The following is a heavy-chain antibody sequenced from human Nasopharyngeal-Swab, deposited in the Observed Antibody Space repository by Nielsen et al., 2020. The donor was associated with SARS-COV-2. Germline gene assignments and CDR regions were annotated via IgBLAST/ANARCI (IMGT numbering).Heavy chain of an antibody. CDR3: ARGLRWVAVVRWELLSGFDY. Sequence: VRQAPGKGLEWIGEIYHSGSTNYNPYLKSRVTISVDKSKNQFSLKLSSVTAADTAVYYCARGLRWVAVVRWELLSGFDYWGQGTLVTVSS. J-gene: IGHJ4*02. V-gene: IGHV4-4*02. CDR2: IYHSGST. D-gene: IGHD1-26*01.